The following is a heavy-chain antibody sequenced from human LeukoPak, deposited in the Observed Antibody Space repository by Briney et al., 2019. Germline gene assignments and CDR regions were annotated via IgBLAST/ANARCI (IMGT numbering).Heavy chain of an antibody. J-gene: IGHJ3*02. CDR3: ARRKYAPNAFDI. CDR1: GGSIRSYY. CDR2: SHYSGTT. V-gene: IGHV4-59*08. Sequence: SETLSLTCTVSGGSIRSYYWSWIRQPPGKGLEWIGYSHYSGTTDYNPSLKSRVTISADTSKNQFSLKLSSVTAADTAMYYCARRKYAPNAFDIWGQGTMVTVSS.